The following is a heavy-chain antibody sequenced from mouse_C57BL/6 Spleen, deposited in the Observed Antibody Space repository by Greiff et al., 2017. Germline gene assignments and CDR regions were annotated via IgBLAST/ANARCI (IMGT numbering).Heavy chain of an antibody. CDR1: GFTFSDYG. CDR3: ARRASLGFDY. Sequence: EVKLVESGGGLVKPGGSLKLSCAASGFTFSDYGMHWVRQAPEKGLEWVAYISSGSSTIYYADTVKGRFTISRDNAKNTLFLKMTSLRAEDTAMYYCARRASLGFDYWGQGTTLTVSS. J-gene: IGHJ2*01. V-gene: IGHV5-17*01. D-gene: IGHD3-1*01. CDR2: ISSGSSTI.